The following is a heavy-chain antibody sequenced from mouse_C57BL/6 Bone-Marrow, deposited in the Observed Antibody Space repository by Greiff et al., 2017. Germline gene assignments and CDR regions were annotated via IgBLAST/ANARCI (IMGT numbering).Heavy chain of an antibody. V-gene: IGHV1-55*01. Sequence: QVQLQQPGAELVKPGASVKMSCKASGYTFTSYWITWVKQRPGQGLEWIGDIYPGSGSTNYNEKFKSKATLTVDTSSSTAYMQLSSLPSEDSAVYYCAREYYGNPWFAYWGQGTLVTVSA. CDR3: AREYYGNPWFAY. J-gene: IGHJ3*01. D-gene: IGHD2-1*01. CDR2: IYPGSGST. CDR1: GYTFTSYW.